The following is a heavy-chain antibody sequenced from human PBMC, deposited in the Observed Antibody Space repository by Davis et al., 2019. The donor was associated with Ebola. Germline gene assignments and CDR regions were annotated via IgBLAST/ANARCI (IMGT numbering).Heavy chain of an antibody. V-gene: IGHV3-49*03. CDR2: IRSKAYGGTT. CDR3: TRDQRYFDWTLTYYYYYMDV. Sequence: PGGSLRLSCTASGFTFGDYAMSWFRQAPGKGLEWVGFIRSKAYGGTTEYAASVKGRFTISRDDSKSIAYLQMNSLKTEDTAVYYCTRDQRYFDWTLTYYYYYMDVWGKGTTVTVSS. CDR1: GFTFGDYA. J-gene: IGHJ6*03. D-gene: IGHD3-9*01.